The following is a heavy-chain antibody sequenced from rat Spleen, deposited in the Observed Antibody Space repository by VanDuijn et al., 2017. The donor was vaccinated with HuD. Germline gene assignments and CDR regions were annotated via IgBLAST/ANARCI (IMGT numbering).Heavy chain of an antibody. V-gene: IGHV5-19*01. CDR3: TAHGNRVSRFAY. CDR2: ITPSGITT. J-gene: IGHJ3*01. CDR1: GFSFSKYG. D-gene: IGHD1-4*01. Sequence: EVQLVESGGGLVLPGRSLKLSCATSGFSFSKYGMQWIRQTPTKGLQWVAAITPSGITTHYRDSMKGRFTNSRENAKATLYLQMDSLRSEDTATYYCTAHGNRVSRFAYWGQGTLVTVSS.